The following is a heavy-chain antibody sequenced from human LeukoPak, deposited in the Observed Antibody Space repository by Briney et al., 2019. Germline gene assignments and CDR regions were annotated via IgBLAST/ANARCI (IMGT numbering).Heavy chain of an antibody. V-gene: IGHV3-7*03. D-gene: IGHD3-22*01. CDR3: ARDETYYYDSSGRSWFDP. J-gene: IGHJ5*02. CDR1: GFTFSSYT. Sequence: PGGSLRLSCAASGFTFSSYTMHWIRQAPGKGLEWVANIKQDGSEKYYVDSVKGRFTISRDNAKNSLYLQMNSLRAEDTAVYYCARDETYYYDSSGRSWFDPWGQGALVTVSS. CDR2: IKQDGSEK.